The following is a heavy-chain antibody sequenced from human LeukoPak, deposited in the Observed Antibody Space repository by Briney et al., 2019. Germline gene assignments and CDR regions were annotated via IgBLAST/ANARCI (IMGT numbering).Heavy chain of an antibody. J-gene: IGHJ4*02. CDR2: INHSGST. D-gene: IGHD6-13*01. CDR1: GGSFSGYY. Sequence: SETLSLTCAVYGGSFSGYYWSWIRQPPGKGLEWIGEINHSGSTNYNPSLKSRVTISVDTSKNQFSLKLSSVTAADTAVYYCARVAEAAAFDYWGQGTLSPSPQ. CDR3: ARVAEAAAFDY. V-gene: IGHV4-34*01.